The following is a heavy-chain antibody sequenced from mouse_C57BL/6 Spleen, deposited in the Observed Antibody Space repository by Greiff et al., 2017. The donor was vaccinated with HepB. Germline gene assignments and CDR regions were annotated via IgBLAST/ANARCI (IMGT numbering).Heavy chain of an antibody. Sequence: QVHVKQPGAELVKPGASVKMSCKASGYTFTSYWITWVKQRPGQGLEWIGDIYPGSGSTNYNEKFKSKATLTVDTSSSTAYMQLSSLTSEDSAVYYCARNWAYFDYWGQGTTLTVSS. V-gene: IGHV1-55*01. CDR1: GYTFTSYW. D-gene: IGHD4-1*01. CDR3: ARNWAYFDY. J-gene: IGHJ2*01. CDR2: IYPGSGST.